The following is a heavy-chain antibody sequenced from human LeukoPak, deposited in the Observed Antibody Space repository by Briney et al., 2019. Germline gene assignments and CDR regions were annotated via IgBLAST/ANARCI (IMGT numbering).Heavy chain of an antibody. Sequence: ASVKVSCKASGYTFTSYGISWVRQAPGQGLEWMGWISVYNGNINYARKLQGRVTMTTDTSTSTAYMELRSLRSDDTAVYYCARAYGDYAANYFYYMDVWGKGTTVTVSS. J-gene: IGHJ6*03. V-gene: IGHV1-18*01. CDR1: GYTFTSYG. D-gene: IGHD4-17*01. CDR2: ISVYNGNI. CDR3: ARAYGDYAANYFYYMDV.